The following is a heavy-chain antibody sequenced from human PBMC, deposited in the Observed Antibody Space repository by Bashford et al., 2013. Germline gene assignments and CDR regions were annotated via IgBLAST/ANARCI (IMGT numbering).Heavy chain of an antibody. CDR3: ARRSVNLLRFLEVPPGPFDI. D-gene: IGHD3-3*01. V-gene: IGHV3-21*01. J-gene: IGHJ3*02. CDR2: ISSSSSYI. Sequence: VRQAPGKGLEWVSSISSSSSYIYYADSVKGRFTISRDNAKNSLYLQMNSLRAEDTAVYYCARRSVNLLRFLEVPPGPFDIWGQGTMVTVSS.